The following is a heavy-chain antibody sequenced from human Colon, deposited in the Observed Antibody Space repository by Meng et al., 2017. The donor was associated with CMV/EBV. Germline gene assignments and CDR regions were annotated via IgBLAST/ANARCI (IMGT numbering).Heavy chain of an antibody. CDR3: ARAALGRAATLLLDGMDV. D-gene: IGHD2-15*01. Sequence: SVKVSCKASGDTFSSYAISWVRQAPGQGLEWMGRITPILGIPKYAQKFQGRVTITADKSTSTAYMELSSLRAEDTAVYYCARAALGRAATLLLDGMDVWGQGTTVTVSS. CDR1: GDTFSSYA. CDR2: ITPILGIP. V-gene: IGHV1-69*04. J-gene: IGHJ6*02.